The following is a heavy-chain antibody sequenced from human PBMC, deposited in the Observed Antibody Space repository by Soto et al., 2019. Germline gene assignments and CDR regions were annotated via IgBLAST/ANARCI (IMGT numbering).Heavy chain of an antibody. CDR1: GGSISSSDYY. V-gene: IGHV4-39*01. D-gene: IGHD3-10*02. CDR3: AGLSSTYVDY. CDR2: IYYSGST. Sequence: SETLSLTCTVSGGSISSSDYYWGWIRQPPGRGLEWIGSIYYSGSTNYNPSLKSRVTISVDTSQNQFSLKLISVTAADTTVYYCAGLSSTYVDYWGQGALVTVSS. J-gene: IGHJ4*02.